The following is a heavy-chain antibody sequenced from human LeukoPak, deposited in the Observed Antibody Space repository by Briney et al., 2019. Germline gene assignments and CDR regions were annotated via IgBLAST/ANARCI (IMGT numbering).Heavy chain of an antibody. CDR1: GLDFNRLW. CDR3: ASGGCYSRPPAEF. J-gene: IGHJ4*02. D-gene: IGHD3-10*01. Sequence: PGGPLRLSCAASGLDFNRLWVHWVRHAPGKGLVWVSCINSDGSSTRHADSVKGRFTISRDNVKNMLYLQMNSLTAGDTAVYYCASGGCYSRPPAEFWGQGSLVTVSS. CDR2: INSDGSST. V-gene: IGHV3-74*01.